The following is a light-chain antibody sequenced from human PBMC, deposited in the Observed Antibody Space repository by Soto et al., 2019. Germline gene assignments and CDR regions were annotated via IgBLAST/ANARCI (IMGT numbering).Light chain of an antibody. J-gene: IGLJ2*01. Sequence: QSVLTQPPSVSGSPGQRVTMSCTWSSSNVGAGYDVHWYQHLPGTAPKLLIYANNNRPSGVPDRFSGSKSGTSASLAISGLQAEDEADYDCQSYDSSLNSRVFGGGTKVTVL. CDR3: QSYDSSLNSRV. V-gene: IGLV1-40*01. CDR1: SSNVGAGYD. CDR2: ANN.